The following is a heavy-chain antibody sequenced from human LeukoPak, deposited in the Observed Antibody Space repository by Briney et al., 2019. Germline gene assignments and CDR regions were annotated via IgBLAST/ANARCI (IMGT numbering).Heavy chain of an antibody. CDR2: IYYSGST. Sequence: SETLSLTCTVSGGSISSYYWSWIRQPPGKGLEWIGNIYYSGSTNYNPSLKSRVTISVDTSKNQFSLKLSSVTAADTAVYYCARSSRVDAFDIWGQGTMVTVSS. D-gene: IGHD3-10*01. CDR3: ARSSRVDAFDI. J-gene: IGHJ3*02. V-gene: IGHV4-59*01. CDR1: GGSISSYY.